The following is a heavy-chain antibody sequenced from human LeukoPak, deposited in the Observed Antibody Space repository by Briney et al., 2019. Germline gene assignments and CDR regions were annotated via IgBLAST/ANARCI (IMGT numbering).Heavy chain of an antibody. V-gene: IGHV1-69*05. CDR2: IIPIFGTA. CDR1: GGTFSSYA. CDR3: ARHPNYSSSWPNYFDY. Sequence: SVEVSCKASGGTFSSYAISWVRQAPGQGLEWMGGIIPIFGTANYAQKFQGRVTITTDESTSTAYMELSSLRSEDTAVYYCARHPNYSSSWPNYFDYWGQGTLVTVSS. J-gene: IGHJ4*02. D-gene: IGHD6-13*01.